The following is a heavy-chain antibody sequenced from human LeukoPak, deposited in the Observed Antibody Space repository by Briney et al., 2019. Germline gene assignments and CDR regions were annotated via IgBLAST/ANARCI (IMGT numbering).Heavy chain of an antibody. CDR2: ITRGGAGT. J-gene: IGHJ4*02. CDR3: ARDHPNCVGTDCLLFGY. D-gene: IGHD2-21*01. V-gene: IGHV3-23*01. Sequence: TGGSLRLSCAASGFTFSGYAMSWVRQAPGKGLEWVSTITRGGAGTYYADSVKGRFTISRDNSKNTLYLRVNSLRAEDTAVYYCARDHPNCVGTDCLLFGYWGQGTLVTVSS. CDR1: GFTFSGYA.